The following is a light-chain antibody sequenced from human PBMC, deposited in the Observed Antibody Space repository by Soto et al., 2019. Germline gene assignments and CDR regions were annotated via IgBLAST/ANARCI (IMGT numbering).Light chain of an antibody. V-gene: IGKV1-5*03. CDR3: QHYNSYPPT. Sequence: DIQMTQSPSTLSASVGDRVTITCRASQFVSSWVAWYQQTPGTAPKLLLYKASTLESGVPSRFSGSLSGTEFNLTISSMHPDDVATYYCQHYNSYPPTFGRGTKVEI. CDR2: KAS. CDR1: QFVSSW. J-gene: IGKJ4*01.